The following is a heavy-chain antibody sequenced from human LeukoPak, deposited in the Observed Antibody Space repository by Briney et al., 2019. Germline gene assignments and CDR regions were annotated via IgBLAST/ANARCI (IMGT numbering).Heavy chain of an antibody. V-gene: IGHV3-11*01. D-gene: IGHD3-22*01. CDR2: ISSSGSTI. CDR3: ARDHRTMIYWSGWFDP. J-gene: IGHJ5*02. CDR1: GFTFSDYY. Sequence: GGSLRLSCAASGFTFSDYYMSWIRQAPGKGLEWVSYISSSGSTIYYADSVKGRFIISRDNAKNSLYLQMNSLRAEDTAVYYCARDHRTMIYWSGWFDPWGQGTLVTVSS.